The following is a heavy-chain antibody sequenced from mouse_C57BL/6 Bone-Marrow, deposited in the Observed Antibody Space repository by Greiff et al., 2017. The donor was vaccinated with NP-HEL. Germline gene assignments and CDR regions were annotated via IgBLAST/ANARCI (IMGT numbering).Heavy chain of an antibody. CDR3: ARSAYSDYVDYFDY. D-gene: IGHD2-13*01. Sequence: VQLQQSGPELVKPGASVKISCKASGYTFTDYYMNWVKQSHGKSLEWIGDINPNNGGTSYNQKFKGKATLTVDKSSSTAYMELRSLTSEDSAVYYCARSAYSDYVDYFDYWGQGTTLTVSS. J-gene: IGHJ2*01. CDR1: GYTFTDYY. CDR2: INPNNGGT. V-gene: IGHV1-26*01.